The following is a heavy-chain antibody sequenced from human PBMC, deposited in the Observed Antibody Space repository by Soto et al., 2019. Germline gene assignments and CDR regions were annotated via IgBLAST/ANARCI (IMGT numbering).Heavy chain of an antibody. D-gene: IGHD3-16*01. Sequence: QVQLQESGPGLVKPSETLPLTCTVSGGSISSYYWSWIRQPPGKGLEWIGYIYYSGSTNYNPSLKSRVTISVDTSKNQFSLKLSLKLSSVTAADTAVYYCARRWGDYFDYWGQGTLVTVSS. V-gene: IGHV4-59*08. J-gene: IGHJ4*02. CDR3: ARRWGDYFDY. CDR2: IYYSGST. CDR1: GGSISSYY.